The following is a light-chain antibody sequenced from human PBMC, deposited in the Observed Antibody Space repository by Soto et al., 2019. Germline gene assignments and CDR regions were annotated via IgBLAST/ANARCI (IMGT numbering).Light chain of an antibody. CDR3: QQSSNWPRGVT. CDR2: DTS. CDR1: QGIGDT. J-gene: IGKJ5*01. V-gene: IGKV3-11*01. Sequence: EVVMRPYPATMYVPPGEGPTISCMASQGIGDTLAWYQHKPGQTPRLLIYDTSTRATGVPTRFSGSRSGAEFTLTIRRLEPEDFAVYYCQQSSNWPRGVTVGNGTRLEIK.